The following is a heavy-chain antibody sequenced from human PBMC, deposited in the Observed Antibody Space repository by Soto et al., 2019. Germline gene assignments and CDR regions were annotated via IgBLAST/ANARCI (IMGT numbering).Heavy chain of an antibody. J-gene: IGHJ4*02. Sequence: ASVKVSCKASGYTFTGYYMHWVRQAPGQGLEWMGWINPNSGGTNYAQKFQGWVTMTRDTSISTAYLELSRLRSDDTAVYYCARATSCCNSSGSLGFDYWGQGRLVTVSS. D-gene: IGHD3-22*01. CDR1: GYTFTGYY. CDR2: INPNSGGT. CDR3: ARATSCCNSSGSLGFDY. V-gene: IGHV1-2*04.